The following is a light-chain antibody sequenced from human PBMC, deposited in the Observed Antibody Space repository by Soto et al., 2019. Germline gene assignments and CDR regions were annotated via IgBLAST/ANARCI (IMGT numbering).Light chain of an antibody. CDR3: QQYGSPLT. Sequence: SVLTHSPGTLSLSPGENATLSCRASQSVSNNYLAWYQQKPGQAPRLLIYGASNRATGIPDRFSGSGSGTDFTLTISRLEPEDFAVYYCQQYGSPLTFGGGTKVDIK. J-gene: IGKJ4*01. CDR1: QSVSNNY. V-gene: IGKV3-20*01. CDR2: GAS.